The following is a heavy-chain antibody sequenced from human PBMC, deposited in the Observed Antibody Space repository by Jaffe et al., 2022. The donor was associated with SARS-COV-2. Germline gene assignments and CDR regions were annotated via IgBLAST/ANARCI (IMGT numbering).Heavy chain of an antibody. J-gene: IGHJ6*01. CDR1: GGSISSGAHY. CDR3: ARDRSIAAAVGMDV. V-gene: IGHV4-31*03. CDR2: IYYSGST. Sequence: QVQLQESGPGLVKPSQTLSLTCTVSGGSISSGAHYWNWIRQHPGKGLVWIGYIYYSGSTYYNPSLQSRVTMSVDTSKNQFSLQLSSVTAADTAVYYCARDRSIAAAVGMDVWGQGTTVTVSS. D-gene: IGHD6-13*01.